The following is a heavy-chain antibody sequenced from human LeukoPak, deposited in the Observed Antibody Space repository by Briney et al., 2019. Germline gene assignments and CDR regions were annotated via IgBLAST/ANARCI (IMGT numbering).Heavy chain of an antibody. CDR1: GFTFSSYA. CDR2: ISSNGGST. D-gene: IGHD4-17*01. Sequence: GGSLRLSCAASGFTFSSYAMHWVRQAPGKGLEYVSAISSNGGSTYYANSVKGRFTISRDNAKNTLYLQMNSLRAEDTAVYYCARMPYYGDYTSLDYWGQGTLVTVSS. V-gene: IGHV3-64*01. J-gene: IGHJ4*02. CDR3: ARMPYYGDYTSLDY.